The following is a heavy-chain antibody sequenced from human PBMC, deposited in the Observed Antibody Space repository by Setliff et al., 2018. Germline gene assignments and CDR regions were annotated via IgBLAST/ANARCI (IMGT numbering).Heavy chain of an antibody. CDR2: IFSDGTT. Sequence: PSETLSLTCSVSGGSISTYYWNWIRQSPGTGLEWIGYIFSDGTTYYNPSLKSRVAMSVDTSKDQFSLILRSVTAADTAVYYCARGRMRGSCSGPSCTYDPFDIWGQGTPVTVSS. CDR3: ARGRMRGSCSGPSCTYDPFDI. V-gene: IGHV4-59*12. CDR1: GGSISTYY. D-gene: IGHD2-2*01. J-gene: IGHJ3*02.